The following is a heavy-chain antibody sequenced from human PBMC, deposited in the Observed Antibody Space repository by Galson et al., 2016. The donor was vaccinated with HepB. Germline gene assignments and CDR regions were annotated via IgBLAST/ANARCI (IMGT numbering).Heavy chain of an antibody. CDR2: MYHSGST. Sequence: ETLSLTCAVSGGSISDDIWWTWLRQPPGKGLEWIGEMYHSGSTNYNPSLKSRVTLSVDTSKSQFSLRVNSVTEADTDIYYCARTSLVGDYFEYWGQGTLVTVSS. V-gene: IGHV4-4*02. CDR1: GGSISDDIW. CDR3: ARTSLVGDYFEY. D-gene: IGHD6-6*01. J-gene: IGHJ4*02.